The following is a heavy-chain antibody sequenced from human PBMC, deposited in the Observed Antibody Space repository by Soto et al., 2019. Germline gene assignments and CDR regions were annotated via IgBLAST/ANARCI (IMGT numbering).Heavy chain of an antibody. Sequence: EVQLLESGGGLVQPGGSLRLSCAASGFTFTIYAMTWVRQAPGKGLEWVSTISHSGDNTYYADSVKGRFTVSRDNSNNARFLQLNSLRAEDTAVYYCANRKRDYYMDIWGKGIMVTVSS. CDR2: ISHSGDNT. CDR3: ANRKRDYYMDI. V-gene: IGHV3-23*01. CDR1: GFTFTIYA. J-gene: IGHJ6*03.